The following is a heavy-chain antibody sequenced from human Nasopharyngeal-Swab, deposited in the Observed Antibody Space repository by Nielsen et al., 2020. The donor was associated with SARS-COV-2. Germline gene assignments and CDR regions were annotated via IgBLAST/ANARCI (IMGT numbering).Heavy chain of an antibody. D-gene: IGHD3-22*01. CDR2: ISYDGSNK. Sequence: GGLLRPSFAASGFTSSSYGMHWVRQAQGKGLEWVAVISYDGSNKYYAASVKGRFTMSRDNSKNTLYLQMNSLRAEDTAVYYCAKDRITMIVVVPDYWGQGTLVTVSS. CDR1: GFTSSSYG. CDR3: AKDRITMIVVVPDY. J-gene: IGHJ4*02. V-gene: IGHV3-30*18.